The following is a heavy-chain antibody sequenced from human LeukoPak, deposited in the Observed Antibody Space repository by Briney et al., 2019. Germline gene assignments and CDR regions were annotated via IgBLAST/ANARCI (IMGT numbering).Heavy chain of an antibody. J-gene: IGHJ4*02. CDR1: GYTFTSYG. Sequence: ASVKVSCKASGYTFTSYGISWVRQAPGQGLEWMGWISAYNGNTNYAQKLQGRVTMTTDTSTSTAYMELRSLRSDDTAVYYCASFLWSGYSYYFDYWGQGTLVTVSS. D-gene: IGHD3-3*01. CDR2: ISAYNGNT. CDR3: ASFLWSGYSYYFDY. V-gene: IGHV1-18*01.